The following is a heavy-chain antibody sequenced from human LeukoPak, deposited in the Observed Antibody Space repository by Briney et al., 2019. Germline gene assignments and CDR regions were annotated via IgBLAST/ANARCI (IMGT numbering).Heavy chain of an antibody. CDR3: ARDQAYCGGDCYSGYYYYYGMDV. J-gene: IGHJ6*02. D-gene: IGHD2-21*02. V-gene: IGHV3-53*01. CDR2: IYSGGST. Sequence: GGSLRLSCAASGFTVSSNYMSWVRQAPGKGLEWVSVIYSGGSTYYADSVKGRFTISRDNSKNTLYLQMNSLRAEDTAVYYCARDQAYCGGDCYSGYYYYYGMDVWGQGTTVTVSS. CDR1: GFTVSSNY.